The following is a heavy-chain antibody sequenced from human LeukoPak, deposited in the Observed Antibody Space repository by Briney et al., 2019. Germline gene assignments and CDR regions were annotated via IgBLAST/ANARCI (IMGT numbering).Heavy chain of an antibody. J-gene: IGHJ4*02. Sequence: PSQTLSLTCTVSGGSISSSSYYWGWIRQPPGKGLEWIGSIYYSGSTYYNPSLKSRVTISVDTSKKQSTLKLSSVTAADTAVYYCARDVVAAVGSFDYWGQGTQVTVSS. CDR2: IYYSGST. CDR3: ARDVVAAVGSFDY. CDR1: GGSISSSSYY. D-gene: IGHD2-2*01. V-gene: IGHV4-39*06.